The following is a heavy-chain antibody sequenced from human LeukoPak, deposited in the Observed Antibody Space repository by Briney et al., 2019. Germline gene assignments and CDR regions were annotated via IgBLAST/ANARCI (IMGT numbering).Heavy chain of an antibody. J-gene: IGHJ6*02. CDR3: AHEGYDFWSGYNHYYGMDV. D-gene: IGHD3-3*01. CDR1: GGTFSSYA. V-gene: IGHV1-69*13. Sequence: GASVKVSCKASGGTFSSYAISWVRQAPGQGLEWMGGIIPIFGTANYAQKFQGRVTITADESTSTAYMELSSLRSEGTAVYYCAHEGYDFWSGYNHYYGMDVWGQGTTVTVSS. CDR2: IIPIFGTA.